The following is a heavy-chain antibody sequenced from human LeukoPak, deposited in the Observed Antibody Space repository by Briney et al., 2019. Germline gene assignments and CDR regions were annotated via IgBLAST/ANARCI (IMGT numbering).Heavy chain of an antibody. V-gene: IGHV1-2*02. CDR1: GYTFTDYY. D-gene: IGHD2-15*01. J-gene: IGHJ4*02. CDR3: ARSTSGYCSGVTCYLDS. Sequence: ASVKVSCKASGYTFTDYYMHWVRQAPGQGLEYMGWMNPHSGGTDSAQQFQGRVTVTRGTSITTAYLELSSLRSDDTAVYFCARSTSGYCSGVTCYLDSWGQGTLVTVSS. CDR2: MNPHSGGT.